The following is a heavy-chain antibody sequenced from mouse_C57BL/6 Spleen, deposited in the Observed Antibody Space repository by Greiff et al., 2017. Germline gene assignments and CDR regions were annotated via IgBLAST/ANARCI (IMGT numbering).Heavy chain of an antibody. CDR3: ARHEDQVGYDGGVFDD. D-gene: IGHD2-2*01. CDR2: FYPGSGSI. CDR1: GYTFTEYT. V-gene: IGHV1-62-2*01. J-gene: IGHJ2*01. Sequence: VKLMESGAELVKPGASVKLSCKASGYTFTEYTIHWVKQRSGQGLEWIGGFYPGSGSIKYNEKFKDKATLTADKSSSTAYMELSRVTSEESAVYFGARHEDQVGYDGGVFDDGGQGTTLTVSS.